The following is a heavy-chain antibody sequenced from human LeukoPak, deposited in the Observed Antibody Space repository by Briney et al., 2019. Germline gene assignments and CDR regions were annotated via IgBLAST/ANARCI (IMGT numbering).Heavy chain of an antibody. CDR3: AREDSSSGTFDP. CDR2: IIPVFGTT. J-gene: IGHJ5*02. Sequence: ASVKVSCKASGGTFSSYAVSWVRLTPGQGLEWLGGIIPVFGTTTYAQKFQAKVTMTADKSTNTAYLEISSLTSDDTAVYYCAREDSSSGTFDPWGQGTLVTVSS. V-gene: IGHV1-69*06. CDR1: GGTFSSYA. D-gene: IGHD6-13*01.